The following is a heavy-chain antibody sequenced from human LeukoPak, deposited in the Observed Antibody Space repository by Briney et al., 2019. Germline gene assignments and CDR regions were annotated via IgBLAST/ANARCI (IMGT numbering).Heavy chain of an antibody. D-gene: IGHD3-22*01. CDR2: FDPEDGET. CDR3: ATSSGYYLY. V-gene: IGHV1-24*01. CDR1: GHTLTELS. J-gene: IGHJ4*02. Sequence: ASVKVSCKVSGHTLTELSIHWVRQAPGKGLEWMGGFDPEDGETIYAQKFQGRVTMTEDTSTDTAYMELSSLRSEGTALYYCATSSGYYLYWGQGTLVTVSS.